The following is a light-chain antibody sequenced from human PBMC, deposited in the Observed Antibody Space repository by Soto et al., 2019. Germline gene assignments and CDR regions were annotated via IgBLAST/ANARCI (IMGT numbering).Light chain of an antibody. J-gene: IGKJ4*01. CDR3: QQYDGN. CDR1: QSISTW. CDR2: SAS. Sequence: DIQMTQSPSTLSASVGDRVIITCRASQSISTWLAWYQQKPGEGPKLLIYSASTLQSGVPSRFSGSGSGTEFTLTISGLQLDDFATYYCQQYDGNFGGGTRVEIK. V-gene: IGKV1-5*01.